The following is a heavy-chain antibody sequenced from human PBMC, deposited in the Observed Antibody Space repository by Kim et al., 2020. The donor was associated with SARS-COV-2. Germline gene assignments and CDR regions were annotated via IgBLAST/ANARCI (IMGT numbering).Heavy chain of an antibody. D-gene: IGHD3-10*01. Sequence: GGSLRLSCAASGFTFSNAWMSWVRQAPGKGLEWVGRIKSKTDGGTTDYAAPVKGRFTISRDDSKNTLYLQMNSLKTEDPAVYYCTTDLSMVRGVRRSAFDIWGQGTMVTVSS. J-gene: IGHJ3*02. CDR3: TTDLSMVRGVRRSAFDI. CDR2: IKSKTDGGTT. V-gene: IGHV3-15*01. CDR1: GFTFSNAW.